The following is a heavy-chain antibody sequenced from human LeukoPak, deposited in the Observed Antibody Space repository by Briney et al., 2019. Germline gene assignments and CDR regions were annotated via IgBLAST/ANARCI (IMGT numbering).Heavy chain of an antibody. CDR3: AKDVEYGSGTPIGY. D-gene: IGHD3-10*01. J-gene: IGHJ4*02. CDR1: GFTFCSYW. Sequence: GGSLRLSCAASGFTFCSYWMSWVRQAPGKGLEWVSTISGSGDTTYYADSVKGRFTISRDNSKNVLYLQMNSLRAEDTAVYYCAKDVEYGSGTPIGYWGQGTLVSVSS. V-gene: IGHV3-23*01. CDR2: ISGSGDTT.